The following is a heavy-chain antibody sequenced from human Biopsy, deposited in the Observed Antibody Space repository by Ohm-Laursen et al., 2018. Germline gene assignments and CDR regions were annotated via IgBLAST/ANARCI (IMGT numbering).Heavy chain of an antibody. CDR3: ARATNSTGWPYYYFYGMDV. J-gene: IGHJ6*02. CDR1: GGSISGYY. Sequence: SDTLSLTCAVSGGSISGYYWSWIRQPPGKGLERIGEINHRGYTDYNASLKGRVSISVDTSKNQLSLNLTSVTAADTAVYYCARATNSTGWPYYYFYGMDVWGQGTTVTVSS. D-gene: IGHD2/OR15-2a*01. V-gene: IGHV4-34*01. CDR2: INHRGYT.